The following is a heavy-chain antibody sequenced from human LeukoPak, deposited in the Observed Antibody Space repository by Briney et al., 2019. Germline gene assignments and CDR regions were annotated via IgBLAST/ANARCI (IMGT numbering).Heavy chain of an antibody. D-gene: IGHD4-17*01. V-gene: IGHV3-30*18. CDR2: ISYDGSNK. Sequence: GGSLRLSCAASGFTFSSYGMHWARQAPGKGLEWVAVISYDGSNKYYADSVKGRFTISRDNSKNTLYLQMNSLRAEDTAVYYCANYGDYGVRTYYYYYMDVWGKGTTVTVSS. CDR1: GFTFSSYG. J-gene: IGHJ6*03. CDR3: ANYGDYGVRTYYYYYMDV.